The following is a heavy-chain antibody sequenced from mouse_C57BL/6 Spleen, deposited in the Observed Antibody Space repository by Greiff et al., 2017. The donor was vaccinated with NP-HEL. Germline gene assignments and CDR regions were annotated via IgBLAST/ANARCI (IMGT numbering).Heavy chain of an antibody. CDR1: GFTFSDYG. Sequence: EVQLVESGGGLVKPGGSLKLSCAASGFTFSDYGMHWVRQAPEKGLEWVAYISSGSSTIYYADTVKGRFTISRDNAKNTLFLHMTSLRSEDTAMYYCARWDYDDDYWYFDVWGTGTTVTVSS. CDR3: ARWDYDDDYWYFDV. V-gene: IGHV5-17*01. CDR2: ISSGSSTI. J-gene: IGHJ1*03. D-gene: IGHD2-4*01.